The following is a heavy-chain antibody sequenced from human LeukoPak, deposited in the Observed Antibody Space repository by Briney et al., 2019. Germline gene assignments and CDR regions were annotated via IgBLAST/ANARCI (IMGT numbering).Heavy chain of an antibody. CDR1: GYTFTSYG. J-gene: IGHJ6*03. CDR3: ARDDCSSTSCYYYYMDV. Sequence: AASVKVSCKASGYTFTSYGISWVRQAPGQGLEWMGWISAYNGNTNYAQKLQGRVTMTTDTSTSTAYVELRSLRSDDTAVYYCARDDCSSTSCYYYYMDVWGKGTTVTVSS. CDR2: ISAYNGNT. D-gene: IGHD2-2*01. V-gene: IGHV1-18*01.